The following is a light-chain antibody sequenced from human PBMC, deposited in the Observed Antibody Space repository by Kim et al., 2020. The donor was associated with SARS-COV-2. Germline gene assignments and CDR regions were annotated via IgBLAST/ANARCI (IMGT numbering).Light chain of an antibody. CDR3: SSYSSGDTWV. CDR1: SSDIVGYNY. CDR2: DVT. J-gene: IGLJ3*02. Sequence: GPSITISCTGSSSDIVGYNYVSWFQQHPGKAPKLMIYDVTKWPSGISNRFSGSKSGNTASLTISGLQAEDEADYYCSSYSSGDTWVFGGGTQLTVL. V-gene: IGLV2-14*03.